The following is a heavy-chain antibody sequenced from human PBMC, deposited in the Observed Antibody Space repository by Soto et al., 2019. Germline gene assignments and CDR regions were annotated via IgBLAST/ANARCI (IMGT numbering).Heavy chain of an antibody. Sequence: GGSLRLSCAASGFTFSDYYMSWIRQAPGKGLEWVSYISSSGSTIYYADSVKGRFTISRDNAKNSLYLQMNSLRAEDTAMYYCATTPTTVTTKSRYYYYMDVWGKGTTVTVSS. J-gene: IGHJ6*03. V-gene: IGHV3-11*01. CDR1: GFTFSDYY. CDR2: ISSSGSTI. D-gene: IGHD4-17*01. CDR3: ATTPTTVTTKSRYYYYMDV.